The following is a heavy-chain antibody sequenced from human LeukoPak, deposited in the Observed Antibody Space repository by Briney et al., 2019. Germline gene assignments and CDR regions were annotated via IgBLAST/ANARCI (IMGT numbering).Heavy chain of an antibody. CDR3: ARGGFCGSTSCYLFDY. V-gene: IGHV1-2*02. J-gene: IGHJ4*02. CDR1: GYTFTDYY. Sequence: ASVKVSCKASGYTFTDYYMHWVRQAPGQGPEWMGWINPNSGGTDHAQKFQGRVTMTRDTSISTAYMELSRLRSDDTAVYYCARGGFCGSTSCYLFDYWGQGTLVTVSS. D-gene: IGHD2-2*01. CDR2: INPNSGGT.